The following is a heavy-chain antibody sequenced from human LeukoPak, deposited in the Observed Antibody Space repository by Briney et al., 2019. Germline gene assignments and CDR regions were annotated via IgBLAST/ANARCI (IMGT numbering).Heavy chain of an antibody. CDR1: GFTFSSYS. J-gene: IGHJ3*02. CDR3: ARDRQWLNAFDI. CDR2: ISSSSTI. V-gene: IGHV3-48*02. D-gene: IGHD6-19*01. Sequence: GGSLRLSCAASGFTFSSYSMNWVRQAPGKGLEWVSYISSSSTIYYADSVKGRFTISRDNAKNSLYLQMNSLRDEDTAVYYCARDRQWLNAFDIWGQGTMVTVSS.